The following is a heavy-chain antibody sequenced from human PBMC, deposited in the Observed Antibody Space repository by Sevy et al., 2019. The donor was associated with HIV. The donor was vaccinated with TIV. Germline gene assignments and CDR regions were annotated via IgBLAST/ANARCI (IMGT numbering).Heavy chain of an antibody. CDR1: GFSFDSYG. V-gene: IGHV3-23*01. CDR3: AKGGGGHYDPDEIGYYFYYYNMDI. CDR2: ISGSGTRT. J-gene: IGHJ6*03. Sequence: GGSLRLSCAVSGFSFDSYGMTWVRQAPGKGLEWVSGISGSGTRTYYADSVKGRFSISRDNSKNRLYLQMNSLGSEDKAIYYCAKGGGGHYDPDEIGYYFYYYNMDIWGKGTTVTVSS. D-gene: IGHD3-22*01.